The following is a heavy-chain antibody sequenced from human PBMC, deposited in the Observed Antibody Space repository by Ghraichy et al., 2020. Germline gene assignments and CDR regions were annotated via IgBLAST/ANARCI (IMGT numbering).Heavy chain of an antibody. D-gene: IGHD2-2*01. Sequence: VKVSCKASGGTFSSYAISWVRQAPGQGLEWMGGIIPIFGTANYAQKFQGRVTITADESTSTAYMELSSLRSEDTAVYYCARDDIVVVPAAMHDYYYYYGMDVWGQGTTVTVSS. V-gene: IGHV1-69*13. CDR2: IIPIFGTA. CDR3: ARDDIVVVPAAMHDYYYYYGMDV. J-gene: IGHJ6*02. CDR1: GGTFSSYA.